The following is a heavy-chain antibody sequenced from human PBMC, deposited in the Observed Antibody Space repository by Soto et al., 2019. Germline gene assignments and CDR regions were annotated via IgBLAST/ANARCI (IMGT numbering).Heavy chain of an antibody. D-gene: IGHD3-10*01. V-gene: IGHV4-31*03. J-gene: IGHJ5*02. CDR1: GGSLDSGGYY. CDR3: ARLAYYGSIDKGFDP. Sequence: SETLSLTCSVSGGSLDSGGYYWSWIRQHPGKGLEWIGYIYYSGSTYYNPSLKSRVTVSLDTSKNQFSLKLSSVTAADTAMYYCARLAYYGSIDKGFDPWGQGTLVTVSS. CDR2: IYYSGST.